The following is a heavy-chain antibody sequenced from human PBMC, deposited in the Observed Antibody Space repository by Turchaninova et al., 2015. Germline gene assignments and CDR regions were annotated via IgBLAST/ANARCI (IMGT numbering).Heavy chain of an antibody. CDR1: GYSIRSGYY. V-gene: IGHV4-38-2*01. D-gene: IGHD3-9*01. J-gene: IGHJ4*02. CDR3: ARNGVLRYFDWH. CDR2: IYHSGST. Sequence: QVQLQESGPGLVKPSGTLSLTCAVPGYSIRSGYYWGWIRQPPGKGLEWIGSIYHSGSTYYNPSLKSRVTISVDTSKNQFSLKLSSVTAADTAVYYCARNGVLRYFDWHWGQGTLVTVSS.